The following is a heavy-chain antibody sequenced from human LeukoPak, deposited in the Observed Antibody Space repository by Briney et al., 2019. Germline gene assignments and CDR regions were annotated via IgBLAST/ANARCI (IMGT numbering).Heavy chain of an antibody. Sequence: SQTLSLTCTVSGGSTSSGSYYWSWIRQPAGKGLEWIGRIYTSGSTNYNPSLKSRVTISVDTSKNQFSLKLSSVTAADTAVYYCARETYYDSSGYYYFDYWGQGTLVTVSS. CDR1: GGSTSSGSYY. V-gene: IGHV4-61*02. CDR2: IYTSGST. CDR3: ARETYYDSSGYYYFDY. J-gene: IGHJ4*02. D-gene: IGHD3-22*01.